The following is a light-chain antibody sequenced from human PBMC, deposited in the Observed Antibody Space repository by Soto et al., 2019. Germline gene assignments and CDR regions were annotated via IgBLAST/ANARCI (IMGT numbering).Light chain of an antibody. Sequence: AIQMTQSPSSLSASLGDRVTITCRASQGIGNDLGWYQLKPGNAPRLLIYAASTLQSGVPSRFSGSGAGTDFTLTISSLQPEDSATYYCLQDYNFPWTFGQGTKVEIK. CDR1: QGIGND. CDR2: AAS. CDR3: LQDYNFPWT. J-gene: IGKJ1*01. V-gene: IGKV1-6*01.